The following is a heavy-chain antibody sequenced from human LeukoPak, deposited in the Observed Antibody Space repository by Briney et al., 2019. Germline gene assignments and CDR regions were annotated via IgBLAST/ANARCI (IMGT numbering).Heavy chain of an antibody. J-gene: IGHJ3*02. CDR1: GFTVSSNF. Sequence: GGSLRLSCAASGFTVSSNFMSWVRQAPGKGLEWVSLIYSGGSTYYADSVKGRFTISRDISKNTLFLQLNSLRAVDTAVYYCARGGVVVAAIDAFDIWGQGTLVTVSS. V-gene: IGHV3-66*01. CDR3: ARGGVVVAAIDAFDI. D-gene: IGHD2-15*01. CDR2: IYSGGST.